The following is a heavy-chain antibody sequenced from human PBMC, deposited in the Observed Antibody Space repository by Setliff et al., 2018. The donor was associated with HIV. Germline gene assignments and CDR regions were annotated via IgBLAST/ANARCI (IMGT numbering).Heavy chain of an antibody. CDR1: GTSFSDYY. J-gene: IGHJ5*02. CDR2: VNHSGTT. D-gene: IGHD3-3*01. V-gene: IGHV4-34*01. Sequence: ETLSLTCAVYGTSFSDYYWTWIRQPPGKGLEWIGEVNHSGTTNYNTSLKSRVTISGDTSKKQSSLKLSSVTAADTAVYYCARDRRSIFGVDTKNWFDPWGQGTLVTVSS. CDR3: ARDRRSIFGVDTKNWFDP.